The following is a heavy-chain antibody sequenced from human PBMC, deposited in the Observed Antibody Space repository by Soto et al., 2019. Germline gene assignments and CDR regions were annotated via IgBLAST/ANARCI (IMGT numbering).Heavy chain of an antibody. CDR3: ARHGQPLLLKNWFDP. CDR1: GDSVSSNSYY. Sequence: SETLSLTCTVSGDSVSSNSYYWGWFRQPPGKGLEYIGSIYYSGSAYYNPSLRSRVTMSVDMSKKQISLKLISVTAADTAVYYCARHGQPLLLKNWFDPWGQGTLVTVSS. CDR2: IYYSGSA. D-gene: IGHD2-15*01. J-gene: IGHJ5*02. V-gene: IGHV4-39*01.